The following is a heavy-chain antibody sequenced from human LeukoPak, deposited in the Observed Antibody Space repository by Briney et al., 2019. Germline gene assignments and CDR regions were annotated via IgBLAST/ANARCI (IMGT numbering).Heavy chain of an antibody. CDR2: INPSGGST. D-gene: IGHD6-19*01. CDR1: GYTFTSCY. J-gene: IGHJ4*02. CDR3: ARGKGDSSGWLVNFDY. Sequence: GASVKVSCKASGYTFTSCYMHWVRQAPGQGLEWMGIINPSGGSTSYAQKFQGRVTMTRDTSTSTVYMELSSLRSEDTAVYYCARGKGDSSGWLVNFDYWGQGTLVTVSS. V-gene: IGHV1-46*01.